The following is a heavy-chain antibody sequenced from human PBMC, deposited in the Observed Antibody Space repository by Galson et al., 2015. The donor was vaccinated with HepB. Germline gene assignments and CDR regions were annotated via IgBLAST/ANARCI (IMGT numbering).Heavy chain of an antibody. J-gene: IGHJ6*03. CDR3: ARDSGTGGGYYYYYYYMDV. D-gene: IGHD2-8*02. V-gene: IGHV7-4-1*04. Sequence: SVKVSCKASGYTFTSYAMNWVRQAPGQGLEWMGWINTNTGNPTYAQGFTGRFVFSLDTSVSMAYLQISSLKAEDTAVYYCARDSGTGGGYYYYYYYMDVWGKGTTVTVSS. CDR2: INTNTGNP. CDR1: GYTFTSYA.